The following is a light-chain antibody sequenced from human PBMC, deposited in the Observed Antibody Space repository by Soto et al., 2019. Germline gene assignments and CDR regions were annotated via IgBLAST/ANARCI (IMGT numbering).Light chain of an antibody. CDR1: SSDVGSYNL. Sequence: QSVLAQPASVSGSPGQSITISCTGTSSDVGSYNLVSWYQQHPGKAPKLMIYEGSKRPSGVSNRFSGSKSGNTASLTISGLQAEDEADYYCCPYAGSRYVFGTGTKVTVL. J-gene: IGLJ1*01. V-gene: IGLV2-23*01. CDR2: EGS. CDR3: CPYAGSRYV.